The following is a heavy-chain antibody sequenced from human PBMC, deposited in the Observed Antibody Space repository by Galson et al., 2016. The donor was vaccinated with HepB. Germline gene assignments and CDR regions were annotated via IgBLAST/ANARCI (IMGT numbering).Heavy chain of an antibody. CDR2: INPNSGDT. V-gene: IGHV1-2*04. Sequence: SVKVSCKASGYTFNDYYMHWVRQAPGQGLEWMGWINPNSGDTEYAQKFQGWVTMTRDTSISTGYMELSRLRSDDTAVYYCARGTYSSDYYSYYSDHWGQGTLVTVSS. D-gene: IGHD6-25*01. J-gene: IGHJ4*02. CDR1: GYTFNDYY. CDR3: ARGTYSSDYYSYYSDH.